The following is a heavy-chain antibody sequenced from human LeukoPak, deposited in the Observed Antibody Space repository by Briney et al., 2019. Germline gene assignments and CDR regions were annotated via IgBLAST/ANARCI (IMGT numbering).Heavy chain of an antibody. V-gene: IGHV3-7*01. D-gene: IGHD3-3*01. Sequence: GGSLRLSCAASGFTFSNYWMGWVRQAPGKGLEWVANIKQDGSEKRYVDPVKGRFTISRDNAKNSLYLQMNSLRAEDTAVYYCAPDYDFWSGYYTDHSADDYWGQGTLVTVSS. CDR1: GFTFSNYW. CDR3: APDYDFWSGYYTDHSADDY. J-gene: IGHJ4*02. CDR2: IKQDGSEK.